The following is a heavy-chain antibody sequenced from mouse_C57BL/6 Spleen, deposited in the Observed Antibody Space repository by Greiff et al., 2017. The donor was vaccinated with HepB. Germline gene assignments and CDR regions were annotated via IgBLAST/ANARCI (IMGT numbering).Heavy chain of an antibody. V-gene: IGHV7-3*01. CDR1: GFTFTDYY. CDR2: IRNKANGYTT. D-gene: IGHD1-1*01. Sequence: EVQRVESGGGLVQPGGSLSLSRAASGFTFTDYYMSWVRQPPGKALEWLGFIRNKANGYTTEYSASVKGRFTISRDNSQSILYLQMNALRAEDSATYYCARYYGSSFDYWGQGTTLTVSS. CDR3: ARYYGSSFDY. J-gene: IGHJ2*01.